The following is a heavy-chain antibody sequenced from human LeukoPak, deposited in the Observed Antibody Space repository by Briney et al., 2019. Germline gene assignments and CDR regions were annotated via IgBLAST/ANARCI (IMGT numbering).Heavy chain of an antibody. Sequence: GGTLRLSCAASGFTFSSYAMSWVRQAPGKGLEWVSAISGSGGATYYADSVKGRFTISRDNSKNTLYLQMNSLRAEDTAVYYCAKKSTVAAPSCPDFWGQGTLVTVSS. CDR1: GFTFSSYA. V-gene: IGHV3-23*01. J-gene: IGHJ4*02. CDR3: AKKSTVAAPSCPDF. D-gene: IGHD6-19*01. CDR2: ISGSGGAT.